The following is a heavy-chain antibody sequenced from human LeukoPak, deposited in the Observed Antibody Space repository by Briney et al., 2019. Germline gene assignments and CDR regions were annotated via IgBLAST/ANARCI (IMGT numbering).Heavy chain of an antibody. J-gene: IGHJ1*01. CDR1: GGTFSSYA. V-gene: IGHV1-69*04. D-gene: IGHD6-13*01. CDR2: IIPILSIA. CDR3: ARERYVAAAGGAEYFQH. Sequence: SVKVSCKASGGTFSSYAISWVRQAPGQGLEWMGRIIPILSIANYAQKFQGRVTITADKSTSTAYMELSSLRSEDTAVYYCARERYVAAAGGAEYFQHWGQGTLVTVSS.